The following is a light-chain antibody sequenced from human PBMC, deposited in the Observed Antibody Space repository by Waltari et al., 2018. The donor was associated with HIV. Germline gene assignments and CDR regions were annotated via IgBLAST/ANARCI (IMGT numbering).Light chain of an antibody. CDR3: CSYAGSSTE. V-gene: IGLV2-23*02. CDR1: CRHLGSSPL. Sequence: QSALTQPATVSGSPGHSITISSPGTCRHLGSSPLVYWFQQRPGKAPTLMMYEVSKLPSGVSNRFSGCKSGNTASLTISGLQAEDEAEYYCCSYAGSSTEFGGGTKLTVL. J-gene: IGLJ3*02. CDR2: EVS.